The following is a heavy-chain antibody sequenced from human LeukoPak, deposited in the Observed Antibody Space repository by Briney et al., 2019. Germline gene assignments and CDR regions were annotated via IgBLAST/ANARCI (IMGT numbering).Heavy chain of an antibody. CDR1: GFAFGSEA. V-gene: IGHV3-23*01. CDR3: AKGRSGIAAAGLNY. CDR2: ISPGGGTT. D-gene: IGHD6-13*01. J-gene: IGHJ4*02. Sequence: PGGSLRLSCAVSGFAFGSEAMSWVRQSPARGLEWVASISPGGGTTYYADYVKGRFTISRDNSKNSLFVQMNRLRAEDTAVYYCAKGRSGIAAAGLNYWGQGTLVTVSS.